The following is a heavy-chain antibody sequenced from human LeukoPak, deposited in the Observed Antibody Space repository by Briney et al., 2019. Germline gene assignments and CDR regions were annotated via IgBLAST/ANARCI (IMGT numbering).Heavy chain of an antibody. V-gene: IGHV4-34*01. Sequence: SETPSLTCAVYGGSFSGYYWSWIRQPPGKGLEWIGEINHSGSTNYNPSLKSRVTISVDTSKNQFSLKLSSVTAADTAVYYCARALGYCSGGSCTRGYNWFDPLGQGTLVTVPS. D-gene: IGHD2-15*01. CDR2: INHSGST. CDR3: ARALGYCSGGSCTRGYNWFDP. J-gene: IGHJ5*02. CDR1: GGSFSGYY.